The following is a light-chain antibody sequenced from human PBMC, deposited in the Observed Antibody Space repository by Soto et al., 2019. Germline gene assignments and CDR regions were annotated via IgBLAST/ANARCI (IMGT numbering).Light chain of an antibody. CDR2: EVS. CDR1: QSLVHSDGNTY. CDR3: MQGTHWPPYT. Sequence: DVVMTQSPPPLPVTLGQPASISCRSSQSLVHSDGNTYLSWFQQRPGQSPRRLIYEVSKRDSGVPDSFSGRGSCTDFTLKISRVEAEDVGVYYCMQGTHWPPYTFGKGTKLESK. V-gene: IGKV2-30*02. J-gene: IGKJ2*01.